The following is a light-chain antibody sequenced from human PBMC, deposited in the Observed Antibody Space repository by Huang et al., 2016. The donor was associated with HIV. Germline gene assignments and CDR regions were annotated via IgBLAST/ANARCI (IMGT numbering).Light chain of an antibody. V-gene: IGKV4-1*01. CDR1: QSVLYSSNNKDY. Sequence: DIVMTQSPDSLAVSLGERATINGKSSQSVLYSSNNKDYLVWYQQKPGQPPKLLIYWASTRESGVPDRFSGSGSGTDFTLTISSLQAEDVAVYYCQQYYSAPLTFGGGTKVEIK. J-gene: IGKJ4*01. CDR2: WAS. CDR3: QQYYSAPLT.